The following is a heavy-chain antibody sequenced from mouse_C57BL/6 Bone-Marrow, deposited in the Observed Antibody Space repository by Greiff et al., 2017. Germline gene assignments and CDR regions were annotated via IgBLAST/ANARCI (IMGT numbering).Heavy chain of an antibody. CDR3: ARRDYYDDDFDV. V-gene: IGHV1-64*01. CDR2: IHPNSGST. D-gene: IGHD2-4*01. Sequence: LQQPGAELVKPGASVKLSCKASGYTFTSYWMHWVKQRPGQGLEWIGMIHPNSGSTNYNEKFKSKATLTVDKSSSTAYMQLSSLTSEDSAVYYCARRDYYDDDFDVWGTGTTVTVSS. J-gene: IGHJ1*03. CDR1: GYTFTSYW.